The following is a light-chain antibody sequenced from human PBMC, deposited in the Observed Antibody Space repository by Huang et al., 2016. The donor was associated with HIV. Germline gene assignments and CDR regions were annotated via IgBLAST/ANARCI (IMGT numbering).Light chain of an antibody. Sequence: EIVLTQSPATLSLSPGERATHTCRASQSVSSYLAWYQQKPGQAPRLIIYDASNSAAGIPARFSGSGSGTDFTLTISSLEPEDFAVYYCQQRSNWPMYTFGQGTKLEIK. V-gene: IGKV3-11*01. J-gene: IGKJ2*01. CDR2: DAS. CDR1: QSVSSY. CDR3: QQRSNWPMYT.